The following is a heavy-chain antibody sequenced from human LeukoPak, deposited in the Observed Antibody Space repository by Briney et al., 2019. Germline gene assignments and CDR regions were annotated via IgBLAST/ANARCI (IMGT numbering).Heavy chain of an antibody. Sequence: ASVKVSCKASGYTFTGYYMHWVRQAPGQGLEWMGWINPNSGGTNYAQKFQGRVTMTRDTSISTAYMELSRLRSDDTAVYYCARVSNYDILTGYASSAFDIRGQGTMVTVSS. D-gene: IGHD3-9*01. CDR3: ARVSNYDILTGYASSAFDI. CDR2: INPNSGGT. CDR1: GYTFTGYY. J-gene: IGHJ3*02. V-gene: IGHV1-2*02.